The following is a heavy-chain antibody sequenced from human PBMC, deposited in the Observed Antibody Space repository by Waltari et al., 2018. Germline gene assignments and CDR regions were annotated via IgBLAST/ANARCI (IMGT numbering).Heavy chain of an antibody. D-gene: IGHD5-12*01. CDR3: ARQGGYSGYDHRVYYFDY. CDR1: GGSISSSSYY. CDR2: IYYSGST. J-gene: IGHJ4*02. V-gene: IGHV4-39*01. Sequence: QLQLQESGPGLVKPSATLSLTCTVSGGSISSSSYYWGWIRQPPGRGLEWIGSIYYSGSTYYSPSLKSRVTISVDTSKNQFSLKLSSVTAADTAVYYCARQGGYSGYDHRVYYFDYWGQGTLVTVSS.